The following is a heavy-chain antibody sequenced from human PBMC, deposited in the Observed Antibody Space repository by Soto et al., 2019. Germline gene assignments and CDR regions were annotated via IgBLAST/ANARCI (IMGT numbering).Heavy chain of an antibody. J-gene: IGHJ6*04. D-gene: IGHD3-10*01. Sequence: QVQLVQSGAEVKKPGASVKVSCKASGYTFTSYYMHWVRQAPGQGLEWMGIINPSGGSTSYAQKFRGGVTMPRDTSPSTVYMELSSLRAEATGVYYCATSWGVRGSGMDVWGKGTTVTVSS. CDR1: GYTFTSYY. CDR2: INPSGGST. V-gene: IGHV1-46*01. CDR3: ATSWGVRGSGMDV.